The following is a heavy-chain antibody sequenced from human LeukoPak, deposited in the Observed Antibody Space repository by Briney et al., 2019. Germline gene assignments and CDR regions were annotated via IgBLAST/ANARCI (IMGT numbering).Heavy chain of an antibody. V-gene: IGHV1-18*01. J-gene: IGHJ3*02. CDR1: GYTFTSYG. CDR2: ITAYNGNT. CDR3: ARDRSSGYYYRGDSFDI. Sequence: ASVKVSCKASGYTFTSYGISWVRQAPGQGLEWMGWITAYNGNTNYAQKVQGRVTMTTDTSTGTAYMELRSLRSDDTAVYYCARDRSSGYYYRGDSFDIWGQGTMVTVST. D-gene: IGHD3-22*01.